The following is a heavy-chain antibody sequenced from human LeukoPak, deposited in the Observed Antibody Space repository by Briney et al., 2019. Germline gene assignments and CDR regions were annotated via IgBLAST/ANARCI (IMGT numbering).Heavy chain of an antibody. Sequence: SETLSLTCTVSGSSISSYYWSWIRQPPGKGLEWIGYIYYSGSTNYNPSLKSRVTISVDTSKNQFSLKLSSVTAADTAVYYCARDDILTGIDYWGQGTLVTVSS. CDR2: IYYSGST. CDR1: GSSISSYY. J-gene: IGHJ4*02. V-gene: IGHV4-59*01. CDR3: ARDDILTGIDY. D-gene: IGHD3-9*01.